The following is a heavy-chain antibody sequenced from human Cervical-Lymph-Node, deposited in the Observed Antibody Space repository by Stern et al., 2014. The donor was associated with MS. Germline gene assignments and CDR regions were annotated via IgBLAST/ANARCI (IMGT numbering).Heavy chain of an antibody. CDR2: IYSSGST. CDR3: ARSNTLDY. J-gene: IGHJ4*02. CDR1: GGSISDSY. D-gene: IGHD2-2*02. Sequence: QVQLQESGPGLVKPSETLSLMCTVSGGSISDSYWTWIRQPPGKGLERIGYIYSSGSTSYSPSLKSRVTMSVDTSKNQFSLKLSSVTAADTAVYYCARSNTLDYWGQGILVTVSS. V-gene: IGHV4-59*01.